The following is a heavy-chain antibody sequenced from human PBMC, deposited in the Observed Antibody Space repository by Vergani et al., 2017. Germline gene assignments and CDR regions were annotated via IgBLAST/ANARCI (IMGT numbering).Heavy chain of an antibody. CDR2: ISGSGGST. CDR3: AKVGYYDSSGYYSHFDY. CDR1: GFTFSSYA. D-gene: IGHD3-22*01. Sequence: EVQLLESGGGLVQPGGSLRLSCAASGFTFSSYAMSWVRQAPGKGLEWVSAISGSGGSTYYADSVKGRFTISRDNSKNTLYLQMNSLRAEDTAVYYCAKVGYYDSSGYYSHFDYWSQGSLVTVSS. J-gene: IGHJ4*02. V-gene: IGHV3-23*01.